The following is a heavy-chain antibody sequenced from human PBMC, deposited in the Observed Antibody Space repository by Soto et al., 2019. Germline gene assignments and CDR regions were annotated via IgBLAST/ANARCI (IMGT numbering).Heavy chain of an antibody. Sequence: EVQLLEAGGSLVQPGGSQRLSCAASGFTFSSYAMTWVRQAPGKGLEWVSTLSGSGGSTYYAASVKGRFTISRDNSKDTLYLEMNSLRGEDTAVYFCAKQQGPGTPYYYAMDVWGQGTAVTVSS. CDR1: GFTFSSYA. CDR2: LSGSGGST. CDR3: AKQQGPGTPYYYAMDV. V-gene: IGHV3-23*01. J-gene: IGHJ6*02. D-gene: IGHD1-1*01.